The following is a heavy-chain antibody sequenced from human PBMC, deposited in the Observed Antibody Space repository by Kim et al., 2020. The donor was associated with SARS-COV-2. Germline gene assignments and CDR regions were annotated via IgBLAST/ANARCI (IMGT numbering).Heavy chain of an antibody. Sequence: GGSLRLSCAASGFTFSSYSMNWVRQAPGKGLEWVSSISSSSSYIYYADSVKGRFTISRDNAKNSLYLQMNSLRAEDTAVYYCARSTDCSSTSCYFYYYYYGMDVWGQGTTVTVSS. CDR1: GFTFSSYS. V-gene: IGHV3-21*01. CDR3: ARSTDCSSTSCYFYYYYYGMDV. CDR2: ISSSSSYI. D-gene: IGHD2-2*01. J-gene: IGHJ6*02.